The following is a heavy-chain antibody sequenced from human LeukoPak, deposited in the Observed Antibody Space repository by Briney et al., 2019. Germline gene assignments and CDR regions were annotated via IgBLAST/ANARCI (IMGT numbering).Heavy chain of an antibody. D-gene: IGHD3-22*01. CDR1: GYTFTGCY. J-gene: IGHJ4*02. V-gene: IGHV1-2*02. CDR2: INPNSGGT. Sequence: GASVKVTCKCSGYTFTGCYLHWVRQAPAPGLEWMGVINPNSGGTNYAQKFQGRVTMTRDTTISTAYMELSRLRSDDTAVYYCARDHNFYDSSGYSDYWGQGTLVTVSS. CDR3: ARDHNFYDSSGYSDY.